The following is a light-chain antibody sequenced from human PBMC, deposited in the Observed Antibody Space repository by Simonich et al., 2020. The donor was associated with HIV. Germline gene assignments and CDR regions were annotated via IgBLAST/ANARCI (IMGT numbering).Light chain of an antibody. CDR2: KDN. CDR1: SGSIASSY. J-gene: IGLJ3*02. CDR3: QSYDSTTWV. V-gene: IGLV6-57*01. Sequence: NFMLTQSHSVSEAPGKTVTISCTRSSGSIASSYVQWSQQRPGRSPTTVIYKDNQRPSRVPDRSSGPIDYTSNSASLTHSGLKTEDEADYYGQSYDSTTWVFGGGTKLTVL.